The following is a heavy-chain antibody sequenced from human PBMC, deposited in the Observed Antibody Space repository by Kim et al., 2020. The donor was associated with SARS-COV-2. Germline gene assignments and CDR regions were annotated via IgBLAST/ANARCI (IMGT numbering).Heavy chain of an antibody. CDR1: GGTFSTYA. Sequence: SVKVSCKASGGTFSTYAISWVRQAPGQGLEWMGRIIPILSVANYAQKLQGRVTIIAYKSTSTAYLELSSLRSEDTVVYYCARTYYYDSSGEYYVEGDYHYGMDVWGQGTTVTVSS. CDR2: IIPILSVA. J-gene: IGHJ6*02. V-gene: IGHV1-69*04. CDR3: ARTYYYDSSGEYYVEGDYHYGMDV. D-gene: IGHD3-22*01.